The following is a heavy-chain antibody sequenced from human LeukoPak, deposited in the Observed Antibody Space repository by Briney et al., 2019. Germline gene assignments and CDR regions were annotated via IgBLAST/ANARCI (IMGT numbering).Heavy chain of an antibody. J-gene: IGHJ6*02. CDR1: GFTIGPYA. CDR3: ATWAFYYNLDV. V-gene: IGHV3-43*02. Sequence: GGSLRLSCAASGFTIGPYAMYWVRQGPGRGLEWVSVIKADGSGTFYADSVRGRFTTSRDSSKNSLYLQVNSLTSEDTALYYCATWAFYYNLDVWGQGTTVIVSS. D-gene: IGHD3-3*01. CDR2: IKADGSGT.